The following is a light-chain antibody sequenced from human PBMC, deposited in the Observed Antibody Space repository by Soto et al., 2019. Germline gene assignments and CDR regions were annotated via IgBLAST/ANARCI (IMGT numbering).Light chain of an antibody. CDR3: QQYGSSPRT. Sequence: EVVLTQSPGTLSLSPGERTTLSCRASQSVGRRYRAWCQQKPGQAPRLLIFNTSSRVTGIPDRFSGSGSGTDFTLTISRLEPEDFAVYYCQQYGSSPRTFGQGTKVDIK. CDR2: NTS. V-gene: IGKV3-20*01. J-gene: IGKJ1*01. CDR1: QSVGRRY.